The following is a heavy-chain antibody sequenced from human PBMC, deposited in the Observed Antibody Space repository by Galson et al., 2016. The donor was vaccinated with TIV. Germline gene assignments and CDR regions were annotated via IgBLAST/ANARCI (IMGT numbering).Heavy chain of an antibody. V-gene: IGHV4-59*01. CDR2: VFYTGST. CDR1: GGSISSYY. CDR3: ARVSRGHFDY. Sequence: LSLTCTVSGGSISSYYWTWIRQPPGKGLEWLGDVFYTGSTSYNPSLKSRVTVSVDTSKNQFSLRLSSVTAADTAVYYCARVSRGHFDYWGQGTLVTVSS. J-gene: IGHJ4*02.